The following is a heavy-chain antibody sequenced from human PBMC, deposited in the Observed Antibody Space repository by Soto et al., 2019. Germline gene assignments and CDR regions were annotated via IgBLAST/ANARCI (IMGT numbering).Heavy chain of an antibody. CDR3: AKDGLHCSGGSCYSDLHYFMAV. Sequence: GGSLRLSCGASGFTFSSYGMHWVRQAPGKGLEWVAVISYDGSNKYYADSVKGRFTISRDNSKNTLYLQMNSLRAEDTAVYYCAKDGLHCSGGSCYSDLHYFMAVWAKRTTVTVSS. CDR2: ISYDGSNK. V-gene: IGHV3-30*18. CDR1: GFTFSSYG. J-gene: IGHJ6*03. D-gene: IGHD2-15*01.